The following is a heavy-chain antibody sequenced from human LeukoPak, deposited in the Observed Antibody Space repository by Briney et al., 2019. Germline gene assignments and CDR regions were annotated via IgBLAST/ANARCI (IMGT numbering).Heavy chain of an antibody. J-gene: IGHJ4*02. CDR2: SSSDETYK. Sequence: PGGSLRLSCAASGFTFSSYAVSWVRQAPGKGLEWVSVSSSDETYKFYADSVRGRFTISRDNSKNRLYLQMSDLRAEDTAVYFCARSVSGVWLFDYWGRGTLVTVSS. CDR1: GFTFSSYA. CDR3: ARSVSGVWLFDY. D-gene: IGHD5/OR15-5a*01. V-gene: IGHV3-30-3*01.